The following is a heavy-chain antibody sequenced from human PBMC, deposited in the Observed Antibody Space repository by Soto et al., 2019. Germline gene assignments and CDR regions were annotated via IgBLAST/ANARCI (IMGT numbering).Heavy chain of an antibody. CDR2: IYYSGHT. V-gene: IGHV4-31*02. Sequence: SETLSLTCTVSGGSFISGDYYWNWIRQHPGKGLEWIGHIYYSGHTYYNPSLKSRVAMSLDTSKNQFSLKLSSVTAADTAMYFCTRGQRNYDVLTGAYYYFDFWGLGTLVTVSS. D-gene: IGHD3-9*01. J-gene: IGHJ4*02. CDR1: GGSFISGDYY. CDR3: TRGQRNYDVLTGAYYYFDF.